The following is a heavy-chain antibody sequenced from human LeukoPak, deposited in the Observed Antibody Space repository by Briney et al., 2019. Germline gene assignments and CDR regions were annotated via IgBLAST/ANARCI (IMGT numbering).Heavy chain of an antibody. V-gene: IGHV1-18*01. J-gene: IGHJ6*02. D-gene: IGHD6-19*01. Sequence: ASVKVSCKASGYTFTSYGISWVRQAPGQGPEWMGWISAYNGNTNYAQKLQGRVTMTTDTSTSTAYMELRSLRSDDTAVYYCARLVAVAGARNYYYYYGMDVWGQGTTVTVSS. CDR1: GYTFTSYG. CDR2: ISAYNGNT. CDR3: ARLVAVAGARNYYYYYGMDV.